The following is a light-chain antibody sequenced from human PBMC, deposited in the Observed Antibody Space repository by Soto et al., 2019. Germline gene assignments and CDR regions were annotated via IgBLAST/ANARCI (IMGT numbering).Light chain of an antibody. CDR3: NSYTSASARV. Sequence: QSVLTQPASVSGSPGQSITISCTGTSSDVGGYDFVSWYQQHPGKAPKLIIYEVSNRPSGVSHRFSGSKSGNTASLTISGLQAEDEAEYYCNSYTSASARVFGGGTQLTVL. CDR2: EVS. CDR1: SSDVGGYDF. J-gene: IGLJ3*02. V-gene: IGLV2-14*01.